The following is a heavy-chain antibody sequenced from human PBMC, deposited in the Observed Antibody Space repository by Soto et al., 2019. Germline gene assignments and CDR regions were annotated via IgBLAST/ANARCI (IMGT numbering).Heavy chain of an antibody. J-gene: IGHJ5*02. CDR2: IIPIFGTA. CDR3: ARGRDTALDWFAP. V-gene: IGHV1-69*13. Sequence: SVKVSCKASGGTFSSYAISWVRQAPGQGLEWMGGIIPIFGTANYAQKFQGRVTITADESTSTAYMELSSLRSEDTAVYYCARGRDTALDWFAPWGQGTLVTVSS. D-gene: IGHD5-18*01. CDR1: GGTFSSYA.